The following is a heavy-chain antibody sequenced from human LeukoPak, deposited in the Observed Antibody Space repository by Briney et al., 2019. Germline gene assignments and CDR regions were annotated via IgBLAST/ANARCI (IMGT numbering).Heavy chain of an antibody. Sequence: ASVKVSCKTSGYTFTGYHIHWVRQAPGQGLEWMGRINPNTGGTNYAQKFQGRVTMTRDTSTSTTYMELSGLRSDDTAVYYCAREWELLSYYYYYAVDVWGQGTTVTVSS. V-gene: IGHV1-2*06. CDR2: INPNTGGT. J-gene: IGHJ6*02. CDR1: GYTFTGYH. D-gene: IGHD1-26*01. CDR3: AREWELLSYYYYYAVDV.